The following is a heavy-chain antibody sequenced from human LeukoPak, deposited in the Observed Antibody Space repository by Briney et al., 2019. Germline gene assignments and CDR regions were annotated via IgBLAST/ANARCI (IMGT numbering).Heavy chain of an antibody. CDR2: INPSGGST. V-gene: IGHV1-46*01. CDR3: ARETNDFWSGYYMDV. Sequence: GASVKVSCKASGYTFTSYYMHWVRQAPGQGLEWMGIINPSGGSTSYAQKFQGRVTMTRDTSTSTVYMELSSLRSEDTAVYYCARETNDFWSGYYMDVWGKGTTVTVYS. CDR1: GYTFTSYY. D-gene: IGHD3-3*01. J-gene: IGHJ6*03.